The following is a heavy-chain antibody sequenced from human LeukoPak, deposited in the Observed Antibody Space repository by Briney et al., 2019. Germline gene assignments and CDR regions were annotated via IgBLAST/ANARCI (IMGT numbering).Heavy chain of an antibody. CDR2: ISAYNGNT. D-gene: IGHD3-22*01. Sequence: ALVKVSCKASGYTFSSYGISWVRQAPGQGLEWMGWISAYNGNTNYAQKFQGRVTTSTDTSTSTAYMELRSLRSDDTAVYYCARVAYSSSPFDYWGQGTLVTVSS. CDR3: ARVAYSSSPFDY. J-gene: IGHJ4*02. V-gene: IGHV1-18*01. CDR1: GYTFSSYG.